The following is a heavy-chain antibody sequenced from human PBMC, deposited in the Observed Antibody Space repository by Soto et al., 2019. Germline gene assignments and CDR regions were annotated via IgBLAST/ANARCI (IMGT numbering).Heavy chain of an antibody. CDR1: GYSFTSYW. J-gene: IGHJ3*02. CDR3: ARLYFGSGSYYNSPSDAFDI. D-gene: IGHD3-10*01. Sequence: LGESLKISCKGSGYSFTSYWIGWVRQMPGKGLEWMGIIYPGDSDTRYSPSFQGQVTISADKSISTAYLQWSSLKASDTAMYYCARLYFGSGSYYNSPSDAFDIWGKGTMVTVSS. V-gene: IGHV5-51*01. CDR2: IYPGDSDT.